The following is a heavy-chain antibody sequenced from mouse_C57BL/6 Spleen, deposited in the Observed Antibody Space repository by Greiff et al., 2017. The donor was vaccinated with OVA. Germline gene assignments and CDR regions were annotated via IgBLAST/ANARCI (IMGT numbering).Heavy chain of an antibody. CDR3: AREGGGYFDY. CDR2: ISDGGSYT. J-gene: IGHJ2*01. V-gene: IGHV5-4*01. Sequence: SLEWVATISDGGSYTYYPDNVKGRFTISRDNAKNNLYLQMSHLKSEDTAMYYCAREGGGYFDYWGQGTTLTVSS.